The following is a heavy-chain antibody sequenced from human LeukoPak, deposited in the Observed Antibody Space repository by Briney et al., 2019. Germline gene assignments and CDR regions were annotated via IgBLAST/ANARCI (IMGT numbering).Heavy chain of an antibody. Sequence: GGSLRLSCAASGFTFDDYAMHWVRQPPGKGLEWVSGISWNSGSIGYADSVKGRFTISRDNAKNSLYLQMNSLRAEDTALYYCAKGLVGFGELLDNRGQGTLVTVSS. CDR1: GFTFDDYA. CDR3: AKGLVGFGELLDN. J-gene: IGHJ4*02. CDR2: ISWNSGSI. V-gene: IGHV3-9*01. D-gene: IGHD3-10*01.